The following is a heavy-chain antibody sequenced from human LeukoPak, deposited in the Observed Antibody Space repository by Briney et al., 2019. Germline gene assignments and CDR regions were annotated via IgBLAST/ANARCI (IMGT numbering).Heavy chain of an antibody. CDR1: GGSISSGDYY. V-gene: IGHV4-30-4*01. D-gene: IGHD4-23*01. CDR2: IYYSGST. CDR3: ARDLLNEGNHLDY. Sequence: SETLSLTCTVSGGSISSGDYYWSWIRQPPGKGLEWIGYIYYSGSTYYNPSLKSRVTISGDTSKNQFSLKLSSVTAADTAVYYCARDLLNEGNHLDYWGQGTLVTVSS. J-gene: IGHJ4*02.